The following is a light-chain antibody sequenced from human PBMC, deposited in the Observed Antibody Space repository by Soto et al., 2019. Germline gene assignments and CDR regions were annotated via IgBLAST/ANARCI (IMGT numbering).Light chain of an antibody. V-gene: IGKV3-20*01. CDR3: QQSDNSPRT. Sequence: ELVLTQSPGNLSLSPGERATLSCRASQSVNSNYLAWYQQKPGQGHRLLMYGTSSRATGIPDRFSGSGSGTDFTISMRRMEPEDFAVYYCQQSDNSPRTFGQGTKVEIK. CDR1: QSVNSNY. CDR2: GTS. J-gene: IGKJ1*01.